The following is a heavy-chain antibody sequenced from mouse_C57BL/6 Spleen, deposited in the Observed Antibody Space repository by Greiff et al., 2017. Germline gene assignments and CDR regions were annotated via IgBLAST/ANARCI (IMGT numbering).Heavy chain of an antibody. CDR3: ARYDDGSPYYAMDY. Sequence: EVQGVESGGGLVQPGGSLSLSCAASGFTFTDYYMSWVRQPPGKALEWLGFIRNKANGYTTEYSASVKGRFTISRDNSQSILYLQMNALRAEDSATYYCARYDDGSPYYAMDYWGQGTSVTVSS. CDR2: IRNKANGYTT. J-gene: IGHJ4*01. V-gene: IGHV7-3*01. CDR1: GFTFTDYY. D-gene: IGHD2-3*01.